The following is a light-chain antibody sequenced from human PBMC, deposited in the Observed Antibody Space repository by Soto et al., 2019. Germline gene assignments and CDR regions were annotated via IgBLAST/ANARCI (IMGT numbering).Light chain of an antibody. CDR2: GAS. J-gene: IGKJ1*01. CDR3: KQYGSSPKT. V-gene: IGKV3-20*01. Sequence: ELVCTKSPGTLSLSPGERATLSCRASQSLSSSYLAWYQQKPGQAHRLLIYGASSRATGIQDRFSGSGSGTDFTLTITRLEPEDFVVYYCKQYGSSPKTFGQGTKVDIK. CDR1: QSLSSSY.